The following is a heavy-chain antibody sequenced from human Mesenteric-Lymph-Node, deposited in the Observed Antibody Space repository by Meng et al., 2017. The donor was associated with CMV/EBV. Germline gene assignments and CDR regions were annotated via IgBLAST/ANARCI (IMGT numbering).Heavy chain of an antibody. D-gene: IGHD3-10*01. CDR3: ARLPGEYRTWYFDL. Sequence: GSLRLSCTVSGYSISSGYYWGWIRQPPGKGREWIGSIYHSGSTYYNPSLKSRVTISVDTSKNQFSLKLSSVTAADTALYYCARLPGEYRTWYFDLWGRGTLVTVSS. CDR2: IYHSGST. J-gene: IGHJ2*01. V-gene: IGHV4-38-2*02. CDR1: GYSISSGYY.